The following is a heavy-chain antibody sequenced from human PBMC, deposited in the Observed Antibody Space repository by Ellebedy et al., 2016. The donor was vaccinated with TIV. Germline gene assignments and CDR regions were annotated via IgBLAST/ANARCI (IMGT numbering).Heavy chain of an antibody. Sequence: GGSLRLXXAASGFTFSSYAMHWVRQAPGKGLEWVAVISYDGSNKYYADSVKGRFTISRDNSKNTLYLQMNSLRAEDTAVYYCTSPTGDDAFDIWGQGTMVTVSS. V-gene: IGHV3-30-3*01. CDR2: ISYDGSNK. D-gene: IGHD7-27*01. J-gene: IGHJ3*02. CDR1: GFTFSSYA. CDR3: TSPTGDDAFDI.